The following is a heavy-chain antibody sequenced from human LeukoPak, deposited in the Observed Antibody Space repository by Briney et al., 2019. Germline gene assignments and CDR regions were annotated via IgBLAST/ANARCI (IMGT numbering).Heavy chain of an antibody. Sequence: SETLSLTCTVSGGSISSSSYYWGWIRQPPGKGLEWIGSIYYSGSTYYNPSLKSRVTISVDTSKNQFSLKLSSVTAADTAVYYYARRDISSSCFDYWGQGTLVTVSS. J-gene: IGHJ4*02. CDR2: IYYSGST. V-gene: IGHV4-39*07. CDR3: ARRDISSSCFDY. CDR1: GGSISSSSYY. D-gene: IGHD6-19*01.